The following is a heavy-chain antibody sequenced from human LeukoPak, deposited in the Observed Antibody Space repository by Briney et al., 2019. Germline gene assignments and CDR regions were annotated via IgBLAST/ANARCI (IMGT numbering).Heavy chain of an antibody. J-gene: IGHJ4*02. Sequence: PGGSLRLSCAASGFTFTSYSMNWVRQAPGKGLEWVSTISGGGGSTYYADSVKGRFTISRDNSKNTLYLQMNSLRAEDTAVYYCAKDPGGYSHGTLDYWGQGTLVTVSS. D-gene: IGHD5-18*01. CDR1: GFTFTSYS. CDR3: AKDPGGYSHGTLDY. CDR2: ISGGGGST. V-gene: IGHV3-23*01.